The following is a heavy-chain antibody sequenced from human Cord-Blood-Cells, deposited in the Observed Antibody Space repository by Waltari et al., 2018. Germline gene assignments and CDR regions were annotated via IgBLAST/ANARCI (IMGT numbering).Heavy chain of an antibody. Sequence: QVQLVQSGAEVKKPGASVKVSCKASGYTFTGYYMHWVRQAPGQGLEWMGWSNPNSGGTKCAQKFQGRVTMTRETSISTAYMELSRLRSDDTAVYYCARDTERHYYYGMDVWGQGTTVTVSS. CDR3: ARDTERHYYYGMDV. CDR1: GYTFTGYY. D-gene: IGHD2-8*02. J-gene: IGHJ6*02. V-gene: IGHV1-2*02. CDR2: SNPNSGGT.